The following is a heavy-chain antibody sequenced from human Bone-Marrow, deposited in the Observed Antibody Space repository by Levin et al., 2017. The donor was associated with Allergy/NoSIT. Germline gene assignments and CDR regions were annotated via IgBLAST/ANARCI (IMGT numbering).Heavy chain of an antibody. CDR3: ARDVGRSSDYVWGNYRSFDP. D-gene: IGHD3-16*02. CDR2: IYYSGST. CDR1: GGSIDSGDYY. J-gene: IGHJ5*02. V-gene: IGHV4-30-4*01. Sequence: NTSETLSLTCTVSGGSIDSGDYYWSWIRQPPGKGLEWIAYIYYSGSTYYNPSLKSRITISLDTSKNQFSLKLSSVTAADTAVYYCARDVGRSSDYVWGNYRSFDPWGQGTLVTVSS.